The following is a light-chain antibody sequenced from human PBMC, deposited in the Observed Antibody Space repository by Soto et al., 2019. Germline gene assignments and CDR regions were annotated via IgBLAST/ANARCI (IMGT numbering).Light chain of an antibody. V-gene: IGKV3-15*01. CDR3: QQYDNWPLT. Sequence: EIVMTQSPATLPVSPGERATLSCRASQSVSSNLAWYQQKPGQAPRFLIYGASTRATGIPARFSGSGSGTEFILTISSLQSEDFAVYYCQQYDNWPLTFGGGTKVEIK. CDR1: QSVSSN. CDR2: GAS. J-gene: IGKJ4*01.